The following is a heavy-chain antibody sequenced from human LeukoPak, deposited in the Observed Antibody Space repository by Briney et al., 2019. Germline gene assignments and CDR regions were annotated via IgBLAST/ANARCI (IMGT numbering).Heavy chain of an antibody. D-gene: IGHD3-10*01. CDR3: AKRDYYGSGSYYKSPFDY. Sequence: GGSLRLSCAASGFTFSSYAMSWVRQAPGEGLEWVSAISGSGGSTYYADSVKGRFTISRDNSKNTLYLQMNSLRAEDTAVYYCAKRDYYGSGSYYKSPFDYWGQGTLVTVSS. J-gene: IGHJ4*02. CDR1: GFTFSSYA. V-gene: IGHV3-23*01. CDR2: ISGSGGST.